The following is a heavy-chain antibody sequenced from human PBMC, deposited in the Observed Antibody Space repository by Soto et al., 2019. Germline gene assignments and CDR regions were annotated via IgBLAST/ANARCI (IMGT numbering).Heavy chain of an antibody. CDR2: VSNDGIRK. D-gene: IGHD3-22*01. V-gene: IGHV3-30*03. J-gene: IGHJ5*01. CDR1: GFIFSGSG. CDR3: ARWVGGSMYDNSGKYDS. Sequence: QVQLVESGGGVVQPGRSLRLTCAASGFIFSGSGMHWVRQAPGKGLEWVALVSNDGIRKYYGDSVKGRFTIARDNAENTLYLQMISLRAEDTAVYYCARWVGGSMYDNSGKYDSWGQGTLVTVS.